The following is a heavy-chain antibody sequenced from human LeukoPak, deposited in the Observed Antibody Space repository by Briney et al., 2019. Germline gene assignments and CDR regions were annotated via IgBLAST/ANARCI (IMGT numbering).Heavy chain of an antibody. V-gene: IGHV1-8*01. Sequence: ASVKVSCKASGYTFTSYDINWVRQATGQGLEWMGWMNPNSGNTGYAQKFQGRVTMTRDTSISTAYMELSRLRSDDTAVYYCARDGGNIVVVPAAILGPDYWGQGTLVTVSS. CDR3: ARDGGNIVVVPAAILGPDY. J-gene: IGHJ4*02. CDR1: GYTFTSYD. D-gene: IGHD2-2*02. CDR2: MNPNSGNT.